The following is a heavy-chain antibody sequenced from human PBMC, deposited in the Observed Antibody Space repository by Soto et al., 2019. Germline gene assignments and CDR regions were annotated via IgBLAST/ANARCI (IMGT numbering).Heavy chain of an antibody. CDR1: RSTFSDAW. V-gene: IGHV3-15*01. Sequence: GGSLRLSCAASRSTFSDAWMIWVRQAPGKGLEWVGRIKRKTDGGTTDYAAPVKGRFTISRDDSINTLYLQMNSLKTEDTAVYYCAARVTITSIVITDEEAFDIWGQGILVTVSS. D-gene: IGHD3-22*01. CDR2: IKRKTDGGTT. J-gene: IGHJ3*02. CDR3: AARVTITSIVITDEEAFDI.